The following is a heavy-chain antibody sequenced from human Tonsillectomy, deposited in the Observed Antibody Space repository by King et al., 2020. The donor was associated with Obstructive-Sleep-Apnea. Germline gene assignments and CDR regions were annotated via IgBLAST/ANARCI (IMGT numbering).Heavy chain of an antibody. CDR2: INHSGST. J-gene: IGHJ5*02. V-gene: IGHV4-34*01. CDR3: ARGSGAAAVNWFDP. D-gene: IGHD6-13*01. Sequence: VQLQQWGAGLLNPSETLSLTCAVFGGSFSDYYWTWIRQPPGKGLEWIGEINHSGSTNYNPSLKSRVTISVDTSKNPFSLKLSSVTAADTAVYYCARGSGAAAVNWFDPWGQGILVTVSS. CDR1: GGSFSDYY.